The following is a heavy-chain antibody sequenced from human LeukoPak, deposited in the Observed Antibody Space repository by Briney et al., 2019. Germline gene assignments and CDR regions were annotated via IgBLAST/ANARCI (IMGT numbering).Heavy chain of an antibody. CDR1: GGTFSSYA. J-gene: IGHJ4*02. Sequence: ASVKVSCKASGGTFSSYAISWVRQAPGQGLEWMGRIIPILGIANYAQKFQGRVTITADKSTSTAYMELSSLRSEDTAVYYCAQQAAAGYYFDYWGQGTLVTVSS. D-gene: IGHD6-13*01. V-gene: IGHV1-69*04. CDR3: AQQAAAGYYFDY. CDR2: IIPILGIA.